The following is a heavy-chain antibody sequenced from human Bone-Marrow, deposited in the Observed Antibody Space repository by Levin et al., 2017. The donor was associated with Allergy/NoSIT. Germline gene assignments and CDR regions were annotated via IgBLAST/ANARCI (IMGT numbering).Heavy chain of an antibody. D-gene: IGHD3-9*01. CDR1: GGSLSDDD. V-gene: IGHV4-34*01. CDR3: ARGFGYFDTLSQSYYFDQ. J-gene: IGHJ4*02. Sequence: GSLRLSCAVQGGSLSDDDWSGSGRSPGKGREGLGEINHNANTNYNPSLKTRVTISLDTSKNEFSLRLRSVTAADTAVFFCARGFGYFDTLSQSYYFDQWGQGTLVTVSS. CDR2: INHNANT.